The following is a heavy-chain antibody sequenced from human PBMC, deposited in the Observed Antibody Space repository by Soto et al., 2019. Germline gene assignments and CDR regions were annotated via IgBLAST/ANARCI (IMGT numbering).Heavy chain of an antibody. J-gene: IGHJ4*02. CDR1: GYSISSGYY. CDR2: IYHSGST. V-gene: IGHV4-38-2*02. D-gene: IGHD3-10*01. Sequence: PSETLSLTCAVSGYSISSGYYWGWIRQPPGKGLEWIGSIYHSGSTYYNPSLKSRVTISVDTSKNQFSLKLSSVTAADTAVYYCARDLASAGRDFDYWGQGTLVTVSS. CDR3: ARDLASAGRDFDY.